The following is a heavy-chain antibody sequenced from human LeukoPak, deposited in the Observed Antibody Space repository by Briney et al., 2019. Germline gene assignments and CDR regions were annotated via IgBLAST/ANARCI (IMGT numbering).Heavy chain of an antibody. CDR2: ISSSSSYI. V-gene: IGHV3-21*01. CDR3: ARAYGSGSYCPNY. Sequence: PGGSLRLSCAASGFTFSSYSMNWVRQAPGKWLEWVSSISSSSSYIYYADSVKGRFTISRDNAKNSLYLQMNSLRAEDTAVYYCARAYGSGSYCPNYWGQGTLVTVSS. D-gene: IGHD3-10*01. CDR1: GFTFSSYS. J-gene: IGHJ4*02.